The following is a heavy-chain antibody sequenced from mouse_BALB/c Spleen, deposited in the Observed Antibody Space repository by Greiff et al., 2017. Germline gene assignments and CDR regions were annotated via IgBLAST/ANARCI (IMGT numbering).Heavy chain of an antibody. CDR1: GFTFSSYA. V-gene: IGHV5-6-5*01. CDR2: ISSGGST. D-gene: IGHD2-1*01. CDR3: ARDYYGNSSY. J-gene: IGHJ4*01. Sequence: EVKLMESGGGLVKPGGSLKLSCAASGFTFSSYAMSWVRQTPEKRLEWVASISSGGSTYYPDSVKGRFTISRDNARNILYLQMSSLRSEDTAMYYCARDYYGNSSYWSQGTSVTVSS.